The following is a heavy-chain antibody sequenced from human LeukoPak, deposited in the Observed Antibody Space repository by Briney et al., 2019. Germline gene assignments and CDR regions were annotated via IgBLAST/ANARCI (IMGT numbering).Heavy chain of an antibody. J-gene: IGHJ4*02. D-gene: IGHD6-19*01. V-gene: IGHV3-30*03. CDR2: ISYDGSNK. CDR1: GFTVSNNY. Sequence: GGSLRLSCAASGFTVSNNYISWVRQAPGKGLEWVAVISYDGSNKYYADSVKGRFTISRDNSKNTLYLQMNSLRAEDAAVYYCARPAGGSGWYYFDYWGQGTLVTVSS. CDR3: ARPAGGSGWYYFDY.